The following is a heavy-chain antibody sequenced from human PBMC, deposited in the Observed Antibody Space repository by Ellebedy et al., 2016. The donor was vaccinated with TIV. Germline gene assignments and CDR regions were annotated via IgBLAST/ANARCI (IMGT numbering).Heavy chain of an antibody. CDR2: INPNSGGT. V-gene: IGHV1-8*02. Sequence: ASVKVSCKASGGTFSSYAISWVRQAPGQGLEWMGWINPNSGGTNYAQKFQGRVTMTRNTSISTAYMELSSLRSEDTAVYYCARHTIFGVVSTYYYYYGMDVWGQGTTVTVSS. D-gene: IGHD3-3*01. CDR1: GGTFSSYA. CDR3: ARHTIFGVVSTYYYYYGMDV. J-gene: IGHJ6*02.